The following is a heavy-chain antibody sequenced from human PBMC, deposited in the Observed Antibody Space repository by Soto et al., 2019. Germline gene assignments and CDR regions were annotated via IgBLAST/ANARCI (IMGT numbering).Heavy chain of an antibody. J-gene: IGHJ4*02. CDR2: ISGSGGST. Sequence: GGSLRLSCAASGITLSRNAMSWVRQAPGKGLEWVSAISGSGGSTYYADSVKGRFTISRDNSKNTLYLQMNSLRAEDTAVYYCAKPLPYYDFWSGYSSAFDFWGQGTLVTVSS. D-gene: IGHD3-3*01. V-gene: IGHV3-23*01. CDR3: AKPLPYYDFWSGYSSAFDF. CDR1: GITLSRNA.